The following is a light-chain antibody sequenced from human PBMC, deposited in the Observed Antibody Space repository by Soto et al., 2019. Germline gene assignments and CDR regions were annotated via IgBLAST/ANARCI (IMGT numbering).Light chain of an antibody. CDR1: QSISSW. V-gene: IGKV1-5*01. J-gene: IGKJ5*01. CDR2: DAS. Sequence: DIQLTQSPSSLSASVVDGVAISCRASQSISSWLAWYQQKPGKAPKLLIYDASNLESGVPSRFSGSGSGTEFTLTISSLQPDDFATYYCQQYNSYPITFGQGTRLEIK. CDR3: QQYNSYPIT.